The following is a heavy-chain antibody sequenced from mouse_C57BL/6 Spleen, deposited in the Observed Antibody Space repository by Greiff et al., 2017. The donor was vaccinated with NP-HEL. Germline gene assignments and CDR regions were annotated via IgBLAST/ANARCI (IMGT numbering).Heavy chain of an antibody. CDR1: GYTFTSYW. CDR2: IHPNSGST. J-gene: IGHJ2*01. Sequence: QVQLQQPGAELVKPGASVKLSCKASGYTFTSYWMHWVKQRPGQGLEWIGMIHPNSGSTNYHEKFKSKSTLTVDKSSSTAYMQLSSLTSEDSAVYYCARSGDYDLYYFDYWGQGTTLTVSS. CDR3: ARSGDYDLYYFDY. V-gene: IGHV1-64*01. D-gene: IGHD2-4*01.